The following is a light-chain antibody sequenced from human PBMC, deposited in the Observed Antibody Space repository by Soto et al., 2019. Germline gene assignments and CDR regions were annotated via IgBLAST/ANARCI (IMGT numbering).Light chain of an antibody. J-gene: IGLJ1*01. Sequence: QSVLTQPPSVSGAPGQRVTISCSGNTYNIGAGFDVHWYRHLPGTAPKLLIYGATNRPAGVPDRFSGSKSGTSASLAITGLQAEDEADYYCQSYDLSLTGSLFGTGTKLTVL. CDR2: GAT. V-gene: IGLV1-40*01. CDR3: QSYDLSLTGSL. CDR1: TYNIGAGFD.